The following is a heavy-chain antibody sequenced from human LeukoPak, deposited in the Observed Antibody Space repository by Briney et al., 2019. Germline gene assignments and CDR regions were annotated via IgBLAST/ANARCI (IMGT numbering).Heavy chain of an antibody. J-gene: IGHJ4*02. CDR3: ARWNWGNFDY. V-gene: IGHV4-59*01. D-gene: IGHD3-16*01. CDR1: GGSISRYY. Sequence: SETLSLICTVSGGSISRYYWSWIRQPPGKGLEWIGYVYYSGSTNYNPSLKSRVTISVDTSKNQFSLKLSSVTAEDTAVYYCARWNWGNFDYWGQGTLVTVSS. CDR2: VYYSGST.